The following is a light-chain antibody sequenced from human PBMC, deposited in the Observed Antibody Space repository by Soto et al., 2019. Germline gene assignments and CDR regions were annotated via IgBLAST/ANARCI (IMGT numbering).Light chain of an antibody. CDR1: SSDVGSYNR. CDR3: SSYTSSSTYV. Sequence: QSALTQPPSVSGSPGQSVTISCTGTSSDVGSYNRVSWYQQSPGTAPKLMIYEVSNRPSGVPDRFSGSKSGNTASLTISGLQAEDEADYYCSSYTSSSTYVFGTGTXV. V-gene: IGLV2-18*02. CDR2: EVS. J-gene: IGLJ1*01.